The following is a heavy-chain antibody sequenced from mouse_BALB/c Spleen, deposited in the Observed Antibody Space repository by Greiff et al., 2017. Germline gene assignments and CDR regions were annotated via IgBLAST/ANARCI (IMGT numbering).Heavy chain of an antibody. J-gene: IGHJ3*01. CDR2: IYPGDGDT. CDR1: GYAFSSYW. D-gene: IGHD2-3*01. Sequence: QVQLQQSGAELVRPGSSVKISCKASGYAFSSYWMNWVKQRPGQGLEWIGQIYPGDGDTNYNGKFKGKATLTADKSSSTAYMQLSSLTSEDSAVYFCARGEGYYVVKGFAYWGQGTLVTVSA. V-gene: IGHV1-80*01. CDR3: ARGEGYYVVKGFAY.